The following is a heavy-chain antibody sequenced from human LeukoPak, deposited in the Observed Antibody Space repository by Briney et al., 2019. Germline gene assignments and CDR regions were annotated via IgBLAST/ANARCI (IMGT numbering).Heavy chain of an antibody. CDR2: IYYSGST. V-gene: IGHV4-39*01. CDR1: GGSISSSSYY. J-gene: IGHJ4*02. Sequence: PSETLSLTCTVSGGSISSSSYYWGWIRQPPGEGLEWIGSIYYSGSTYYNPSLKSRVTISVDTSKNQFSLKLSSVTATDTAIYYCARVSADRLYYFDYWGQGTLVTVSS. CDR3: ARVSADRLYYFDY.